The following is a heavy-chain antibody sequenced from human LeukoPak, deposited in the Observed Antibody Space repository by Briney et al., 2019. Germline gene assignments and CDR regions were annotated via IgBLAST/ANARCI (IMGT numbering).Heavy chain of an antibody. CDR1: GGSISSYY. D-gene: IGHD2-21*02. CDR3: ARRLYQGAFDI. Sequence: KPSETLSLTCTVSGGSISSYYWSWIRQPPGKGLEWIGYIYYSGSTNYNPSLKSRVTISVDTSKNQFSLKLSSVTAADTAVYYCARRLYQGAFDIWGQGTMVTVSS. J-gene: IGHJ3*02. V-gene: IGHV4-59*01. CDR2: IYYSGST.